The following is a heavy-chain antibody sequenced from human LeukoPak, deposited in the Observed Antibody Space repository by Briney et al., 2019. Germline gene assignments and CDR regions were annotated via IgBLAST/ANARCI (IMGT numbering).Heavy chain of an antibody. V-gene: IGHV1-69*13. CDR2: IIPIFGTA. D-gene: IGHD1-26*01. CDR3: ATTIVGAATPPDYYGMDV. Sequence: GASVKVSCKASGGTFSSHAISWVRQAPGQGLEWMGGIIPIFGTANYAQKFQGRVTITADESTSTAYMELSSLRSEDTAVYYCATTIVGAATPPDYYGMDVWGQGATVTVSS. J-gene: IGHJ6*02. CDR1: GGTFSSHA.